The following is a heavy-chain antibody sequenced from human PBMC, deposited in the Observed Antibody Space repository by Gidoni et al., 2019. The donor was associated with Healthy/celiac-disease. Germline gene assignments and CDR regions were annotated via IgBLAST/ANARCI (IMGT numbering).Heavy chain of an antibody. J-gene: IGHJ4*02. Sequence: QVQLQESGPGLVKPSETLSLTCPVSGGSISSSYWSWIRQPPGKGLEWIGYIYYSGSTNYNPSLKSRVTVSVDTSKNHFSLKLSSVTAADTAVYYCARDLRGYDFWSGYYTPLYFDYWGQGTLVTVSS. D-gene: IGHD3-3*01. CDR3: ARDLRGYDFWSGYYTPLYFDY. CDR1: GGSISSSY. V-gene: IGHV4-59*01. CDR2: IYYSGST.